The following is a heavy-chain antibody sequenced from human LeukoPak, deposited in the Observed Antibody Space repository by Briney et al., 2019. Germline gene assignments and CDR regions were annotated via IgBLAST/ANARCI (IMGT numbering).Heavy chain of an antibody. Sequence: PGGSLRLSCAASGFTFSSYGMSWVRQAPGKGLEWIGSIFHSGTTYYNPSLKSRLAISVDTSKNQFSLRLNSVTAADTAVYYCARVAWATGGVWWFDPWGQGILVTVSS. V-gene: IGHV4-38-2*01. CDR3: ARVAWATGGVWWFDP. CDR1: GFTFSSYG. D-gene: IGHD3-16*01. J-gene: IGHJ5*02. CDR2: IFHSGTT.